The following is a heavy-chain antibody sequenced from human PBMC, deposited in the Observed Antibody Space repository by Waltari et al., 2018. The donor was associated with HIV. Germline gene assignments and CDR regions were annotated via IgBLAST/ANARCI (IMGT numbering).Heavy chain of an antibody. CDR2: VSWKRGRT. CDR1: GFTFDDYA. J-gene: IGHJ4*02. V-gene: IGHV3-9*01. D-gene: IGHD3-22*01. Sequence: EVQLVESGGGLVQPGRSLRLSCAASGFTFDDYAMHWVRQAPGKGLEWVSGVSWKRGRTGYGDSVKGRFSSSSEHAKNSLYLKMNRLRAEDTALYYCAKCSRIWAWYYDSSGYYFDYWGQGTLVTVSS. CDR3: AKCSRIWAWYYDSSGYYFDY.